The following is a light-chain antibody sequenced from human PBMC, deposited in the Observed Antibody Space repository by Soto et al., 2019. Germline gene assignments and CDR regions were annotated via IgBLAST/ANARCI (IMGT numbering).Light chain of an antibody. Sequence: QSVLTQPASVSGSPGQSITISCTGTSSDVGGYNYVSWYQQHPGKAPKLMIYEVSNRPSGVSNRFSGSKSGNTASLTISGLQAEDEADYYCSSNTSSSTDVFGTATKVTVL. CDR3: SSNTSSSTDV. CDR1: SSDVGGYNY. CDR2: EVS. J-gene: IGLJ1*01. V-gene: IGLV2-14*01.